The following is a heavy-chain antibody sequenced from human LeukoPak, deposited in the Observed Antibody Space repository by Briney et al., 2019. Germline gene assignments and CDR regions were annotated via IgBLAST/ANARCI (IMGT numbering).Heavy chain of an antibody. Sequence: SETLSLTCAVYGGSFSGYYWSWIRQPPGKGLEWIGEINHSGSTNYNPSLKSRVTISVDTSKNQFSLKLSSVTAADTAVYYCARGAVYYDSSGYYLYYFDYWGQGTLVTVSS. V-gene: IGHV4-34*01. CDR3: ARGAVYYDSSGYYLYYFDY. D-gene: IGHD3-22*01. CDR1: GGSFSGYY. CDR2: INHSGST. J-gene: IGHJ4*02.